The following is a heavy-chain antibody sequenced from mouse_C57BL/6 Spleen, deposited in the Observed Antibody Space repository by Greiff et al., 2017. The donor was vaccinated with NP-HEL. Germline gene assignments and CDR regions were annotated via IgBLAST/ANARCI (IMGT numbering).Heavy chain of an antibody. V-gene: IGHV1-7*01. Sequence: VQLQQSGAELAKPGASVKLSCEASGYTFTSYWMHWVKQRPGQGLEWIGYINPSSGYTKYNQKFKDKATLTADKSSSTAYMQLRSLTYEDSAVYDCARGADYDGDGYAMDYWGQGTSVTVSS. CDR3: ARGADYDGDGYAMDY. J-gene: IGHJ4*01. CDR2: INPSSGYT. D-gene: IGHD2-4*01. CDR1: GYTFTSYW.